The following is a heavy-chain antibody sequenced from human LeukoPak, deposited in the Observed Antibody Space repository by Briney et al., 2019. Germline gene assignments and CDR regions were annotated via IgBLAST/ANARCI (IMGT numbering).Heavy chain of an antibody. CDR2: TYYRSKWYN. J-gene: IGHJ4*02. V-gene: IGHV6-1*01. CDR3: ARARVNYDFWSGYPTFDY. Sequence: SQTLSLTCAISGDSVSSNSAAWNWIRQSPSRGLGWLGRTYYRSKWYNDYAVSVKSRITINPDTSKNQFSLQLNSVTPEDTAVYYCARARVNYDFWSGYPTFDYWGQGTLVTVSS. D-gene: IGHD3-3*01. CDR1: GDSVSSNSAA.